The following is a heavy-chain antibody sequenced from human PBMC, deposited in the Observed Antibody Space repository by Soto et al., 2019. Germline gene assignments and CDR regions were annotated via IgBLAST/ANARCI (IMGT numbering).Heavy chain of an antibody. CDR3: ARQDDYGEPHDY. CDR1: CGSISSYY. D-gene: IGHD4-17*01. CDR2: IYYSGST. J-gene: IGHJ4*02. V-gene: IGHV4-59*01. Sequence: SETLSLTCTVSCGSISSYYWSWIRQPPGKGLEWIGYIYYSGSTNYNPSLKSRVTISVDTSKNQFSLKLSSVTAADTAMYYCARQDDYGEPHDYWGQGTLVTVSS.